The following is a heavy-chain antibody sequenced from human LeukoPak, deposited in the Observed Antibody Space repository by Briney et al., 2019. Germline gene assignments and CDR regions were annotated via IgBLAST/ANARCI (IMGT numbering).Heavy chain of an antibody. CDR2: IIPIFGIA. J-gene: IGHJ4*02. CDR3: ARMEDSIPFDY. V-gene: IGHV1-69*04. Sequence: ASVKVSCKASRGTFSSYVISWVRQAPGQGLEWMGRIIPIFGIANYAQKLQGRVTITADKSTSTAYMELSSLRSEDTAMYYCARMEDSIPFDYWGQGTLVTVSS. D-gene: IGHD2-15*01. CDR1: RGTFSSYV.